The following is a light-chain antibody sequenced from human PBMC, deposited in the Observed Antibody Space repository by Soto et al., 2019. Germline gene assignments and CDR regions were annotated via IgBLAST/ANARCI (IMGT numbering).Light chain of an antibody. V-gene: IGKV3-11*01. CDR2: GAT. Sequence: EIVLTQSPAILSLSPGERATLSCRASQSVSSYLAWYQQKAGQAPRLLIYGATNRATGIPARFSGSGSGTDFTLTISSLEPEDSAVYYCQQRGSWPPLTFGGGTKVELK. J-gene: IGKJ4*01. CDR1: QSVSSY. CDR3: QQRGSWPPLT.